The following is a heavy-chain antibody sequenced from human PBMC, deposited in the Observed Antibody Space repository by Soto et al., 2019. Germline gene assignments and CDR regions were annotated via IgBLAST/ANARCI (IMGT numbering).Heavy chain of an antibody. Sequence: QVQLQESGPGLVKPSETMSLTCTASGASISNYYWNWIRQPPGKGLEWIGHIYNGESTNYNPSLKSRVTISVDTSKNQLSLKLRSVTAADTAVDYCAQTTGWPGFDYWGQGTLVTVSS. CDR1: GASISNYY. J-gene: IGHJ4*02. CDR3: AQTTGWPGFDY. CDR2: IYNGEST. D-gene: IGHD6-19*01. V-gene: IGHV4-59*01.